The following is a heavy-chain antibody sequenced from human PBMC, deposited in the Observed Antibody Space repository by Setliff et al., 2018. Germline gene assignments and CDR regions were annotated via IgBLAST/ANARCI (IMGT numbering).Heavy chain of an antibody. CDR3: ARMTGFLYTDV. J-gene: IGHJ6*03. CDR2: IYTSGST. CDR1: GGSISSGSDY. V-gene: IGHV4-61*09. D-gene: IGHD3-3*01. Sequence: SETLSLTCSVSGGSISSGSDYWTWIRQPAGKGLEWIGHIYTSGSTNYNPSLKSRVTISVDTSKNQFSLKLSSVTAADTAAYYCARMTGFLYTDVWGKGTTVTVS.